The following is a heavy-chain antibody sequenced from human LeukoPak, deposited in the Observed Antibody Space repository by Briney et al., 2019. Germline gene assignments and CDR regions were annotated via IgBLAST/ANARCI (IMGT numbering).Heavy chain of an antibody. CDR3: AKDLYGYSSSWAPFDY. V-gene: IGHV3-23*01. CDR1: GFTFSRYA. J-gene: IGHJ4*02. Sequence: GGSLRLSCAASGFTFSRYAMSWVRQAPGKGLEWVSAISGSGGSTYYADSVRGRFTISRDNSKNTLYLQMNSLRAEDTAVYYCAKDLYGYSSSWAPFDYWGQGTLVTVSS. D-gene: IGHD6-13*01. CDR2: ISGSGGST.